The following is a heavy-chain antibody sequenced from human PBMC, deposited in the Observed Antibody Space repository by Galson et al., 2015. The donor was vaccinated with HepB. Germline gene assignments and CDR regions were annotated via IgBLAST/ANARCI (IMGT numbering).Heavy chain of an antibody. V-gene: IGHV3-23*01. CDR3: ARSSGNEIYNWFDT. Sequence: SLRLSCAASGFNFISYAMTWVRQGPGKGLEWVSGMSGRGSDTLYSDSVKGRFTISRDNSKTTLYLQMNSLRAEDTAIYYCARSSGNEIYNWFDTWGQGVLVTVSS. CDR2: MSGRGSDT. CDR1: GFNFISYA. J-gene: IGHJ5*02. D-gene: IGHD5-12*01.